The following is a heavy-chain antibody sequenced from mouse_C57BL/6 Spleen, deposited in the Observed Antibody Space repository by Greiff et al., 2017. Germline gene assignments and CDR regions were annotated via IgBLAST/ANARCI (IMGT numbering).Heavy chain of an antibody. V-gene: IGHV1-61*01. J-gene: IGHJ2*01. Sequence: HVQLQPPWAELVRPGSSVKLSCKASGFTFTSYWLDWVKQRPGQGLEWIGNIYPSDSETHYNQQFTDKVTLTVDKSSSTAYMQLSRLTSEYSAIYYCARGGDYDVWDYWREGTTLTLSS. CDR3: ARGGDYDVWDY. CDR1: GFTFTSYW. D-gene: IGHD2-4*01. CDR2: IYPSDSET.